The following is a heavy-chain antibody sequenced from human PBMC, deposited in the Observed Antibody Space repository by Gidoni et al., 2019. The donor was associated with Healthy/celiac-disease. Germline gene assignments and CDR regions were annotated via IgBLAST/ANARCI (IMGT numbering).Heavy chain of an antibody. Sequence: QVQLQASGPGLVTPSETLSLTCTVSGYSISSGYYWGWIRQPPGKGLEWIGSIYHSGSTYYNPSLKGRVTISVDTAKNQFSLKLSSVTAADTAVYYCASLGRGYSSRTKKNNDYWGQGTLVTVSS. V-gene: IGHV4-38-2*02. D-gene: IGHD6-13*01. CDR1: GYSISSGYY. J-gene: IGHJ4*02. CDR3: ASLGRGYSSRTKKNNDY. CDR2: IYHSGST.